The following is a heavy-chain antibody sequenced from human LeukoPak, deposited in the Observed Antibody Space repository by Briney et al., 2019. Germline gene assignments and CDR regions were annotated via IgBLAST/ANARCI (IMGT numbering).Heavy chain of an antibody. D-gene: IGHD5-24*01. V-gene: IGHV4-59*01. Sequence: SETLPLTCTVSGGSISSYYWSWIRQPPGKGLEWIGYIYYSGSTNYSPSLKSRVTISVDTSKNQFSLKLRSVTAADTAVYYCARLSPDGYNYFDFWGQGTLVTVSS. CDR1: GGSISSYY. CDR3: ARLSPDGYNYFDF. CDR2: IYYSGST. J-gene: IGHJ4*02.